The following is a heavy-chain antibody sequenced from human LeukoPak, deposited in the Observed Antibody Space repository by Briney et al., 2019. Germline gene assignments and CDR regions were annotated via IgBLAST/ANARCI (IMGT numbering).Heavy chain of an antibody. CDR2: ISGGGSST. J-gene: IGHJ4*02. V-gene: IGHV3-23*01. CDR3: ARSFFYGSGSYSLYYFDY. Sequence: PGGSLRLSCAASGFTFSSFAMSSVRQAPGKGLEWVSTISGGGSSTYYADSVKGRFTISRDNSKNPLHLHMISLRAEDTAVYYCARSFFYGSGSYSLYYFDYWDQGTLVTVSS. CDR1: GFTFSSFA. D-gene: IGHD3-10*01.